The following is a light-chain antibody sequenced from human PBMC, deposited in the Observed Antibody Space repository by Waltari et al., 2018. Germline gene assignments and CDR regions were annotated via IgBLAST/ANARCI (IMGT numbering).Light chain of an antibody. CDR3: QQSYSAIT. J-gene: IGKJ5*01. CDR1: QNIGTY. CDR2: VTS. Sequence: DIQMTQSPSSLSASVGDIVTITCRASQNIGTYLNWYQQKPGKAPKLLIYVTSNLHSGVPSRFTGSGSGTEFTLTISSLQPEDFATYFCQQSYSAITFGQGTRLEIK. V-gene: IGKV1-39*01.